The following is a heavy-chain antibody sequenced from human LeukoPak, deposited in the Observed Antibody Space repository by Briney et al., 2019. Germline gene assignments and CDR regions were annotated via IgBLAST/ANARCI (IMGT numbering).Heavy chain of an antibody. CDR3: ARELPSPNDHHYFDY. V-gene: IGHV1-69*13. D-gene: IGHD1-1*01. Sequence: GASVKVSCKASGGTFSSYAISWVRQAPGQGLEWMGGIIPIFGTANYAQKFQGRVTITADESTSTAYMELSSLRSDDTAVYYCARELPSPNDHHYFDYWGQGTLVTVSS. CDR1: GGTFSSYA. J-gene: IGHJ4*02. CDR2: IIPIFGTA.